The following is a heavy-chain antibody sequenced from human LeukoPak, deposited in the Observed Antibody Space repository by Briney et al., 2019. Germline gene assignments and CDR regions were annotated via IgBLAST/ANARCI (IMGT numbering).Heavy chain of an antibody. CDR3: AREMATIVNQFDY. J-gene: IGHJ4*02. CDR1: GYSFTNFW. V-gene: IGHV1-18*03. CDR2: ISPYNGNT. Sequence: GESLKISCKGFGYSFTNFWIGWVRQMPGKGLEWMGWISPYNGNTNYAQKLQGRVTMTTDTSTTTAYMELRSLRSDDMAVYYCAREMATIVNQFDYWGQGTLVTVSS. D-gene: IGHD5-24*01.